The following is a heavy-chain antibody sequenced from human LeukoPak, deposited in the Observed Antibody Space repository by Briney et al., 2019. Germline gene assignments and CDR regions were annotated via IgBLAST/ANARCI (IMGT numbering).Heavy chain of an antibody. J-gene: IGHJ6*03. CDR2: ISAYNGNT. Sequence: GASVKVSCKASGYTFTSYGISWVRQAPGQGLEWMGWISAYNGNTNYAQKLQGRVTMTTDTSTSTASMELRSLRSDDTAVYYCARAYYSSSWYFRTYGYYYYYMDVWGKGTTVTVSS. V-gene: IGHV1-18*01. CDR3: ARAYYSSSWYFRTYGYYYYYMDV. D-gene: IGHD6-13*01. CDR1: GYTFTSYG.